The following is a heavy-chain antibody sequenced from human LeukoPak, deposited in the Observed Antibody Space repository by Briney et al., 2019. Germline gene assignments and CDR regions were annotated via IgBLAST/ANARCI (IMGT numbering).Heavy chain of an antibody. J-gene: IGHJ4*02. D-gene: IGHD4-17*01. Sequence: ASVKVSCKASGYTFTTYYVHWVRQAPGQGLEWMGIINPSGGSTTYAQKFRGRLTMTRDMSTSTVYMELSSLRSEDTAVYYCASGGEGAVTHLDYWGQGTLVTVSS. V-gene: IGHV1-46*01. CDR3: ASGGEGAVTHLDY. CDR2: INPSGGST. CDR1: GYTFTTYY.